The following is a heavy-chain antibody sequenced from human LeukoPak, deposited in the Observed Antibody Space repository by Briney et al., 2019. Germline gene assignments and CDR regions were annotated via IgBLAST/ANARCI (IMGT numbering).Heavy chain of an antibody. CDR3: ARDSAVVVVVAATGAFDI. CDR2: IYYSGST. CDR1: GGSISSSSYY. Sequence: PSETLSLTCTVSGGSISSSSYYWGWIRQTPGKGLEWIGSIYYSGSTYYNPSLKSRVTISVDTSKNQFSLKLSSVTAADTAVYYCARDSAVVVVVAATGAFDIWGQGTMVTVSS. V-gene: IGHV4-39*02. J-gene: IGHJ3*02. D-gene: IGHD2-15*01.